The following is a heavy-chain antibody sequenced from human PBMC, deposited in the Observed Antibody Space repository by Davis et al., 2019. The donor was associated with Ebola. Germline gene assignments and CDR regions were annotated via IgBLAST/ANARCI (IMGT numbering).Heavy chain of an antibody. Sequence: PGGSLRLSCAASGFSFNNYAMNWVRQAPGKGLEWVAVISYDGKTTFYADSVKGRFTISRGNSKKTLYLQMNGLRVDDTAIYYCVRGRSGWVLDYWGQVSLVTVSS. D-gene: IGHD6-19*01. CDR3: VRGRSGWVLDY. J-gene: IGHJ4*02. CDR1: GFSFNNYA. CDR2: ISYDGKTT. V-gene: IGHV3-30*04.